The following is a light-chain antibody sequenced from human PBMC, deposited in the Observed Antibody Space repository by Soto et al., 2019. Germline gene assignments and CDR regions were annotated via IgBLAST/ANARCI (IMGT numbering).Light chain of an antibody. CDR3: QHYSNWPPWT. CDR2: GAS. CDR1: QSISTN. V-gene: IGKV3-15*01. J-gene: IGKJ1*01. Sequence: IVVTRSPATLSVSPGERATLSCRASQSISTNLAWYQQKPGQAPRLLIYGASTRATGIPARFSGSGSGTEFTLTISSLQSEDFAVYYCQHYSNWPPWTFGQGTKVDIK.